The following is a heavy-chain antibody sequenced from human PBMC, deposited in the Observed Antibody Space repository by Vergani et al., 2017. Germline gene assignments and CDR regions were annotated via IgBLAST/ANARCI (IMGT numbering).Heavy chain of an antibody. D-gene: IGHD3-10*01. CDR1: GGTFSSYT. CDR3: ARDRKVVTMVRGVIPFDY. V-gene: IGHV1-69*08. CDR2: IIPILGIA. Sequence: QVQLVQSGAEVKKPGSSVKVSCKASGGTFSSYTISWVRQAPGQGLEWMGRIIPILGIANYAQKFQGRVTITADKSTSTAYMELSSLRSEDTAVYYCARDRKVVTMVRGVIPFDYWGQGTLVTVSS. J-gene: IGHJ4*02.